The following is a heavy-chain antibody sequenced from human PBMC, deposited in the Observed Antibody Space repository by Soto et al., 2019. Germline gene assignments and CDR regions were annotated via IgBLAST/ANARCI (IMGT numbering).Heavy chain of an antibody. J-gene: IGHJ4*02. Sequence: ASVKVSCKASGYTFTGYGISWVRQAAGQGLEWMAWISAYNGNTKYAQKLQGRVTMTTDTSTSTAYMELRSLRSDDTAVYYCARDMGKYSSGWYFDYWGQGTLVTVSS. V-gene: IGHV1-18*04. CDR2: ISAYNGNT. CDR3: ARDMGKYSSGWYFDY. CDR1: GYTFTGYG. D-gene: IGHD6-19*01.